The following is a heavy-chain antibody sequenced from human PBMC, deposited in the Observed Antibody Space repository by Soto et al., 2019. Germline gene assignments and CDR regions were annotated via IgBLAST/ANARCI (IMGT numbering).Heavy chain of an antibody. J-gene: IGHJ6*04. CDR3: GTFLSTTSPDV. D-gene: IGHD2-2*01. Sequence: SPTLSLTCAISGASVSSKSAAWNLIRQSPSRGLEWLGRTYYRSKWYNDYAVSVKSRITINPDTSKNQFSLHLNSVTPEDTAVYYCGTFLSTTSPDVWGEGTTVTVYS. V-gene: IGHV6-1*01. CDR2: TYYRSKWYN. CDR1: GASVSSKSAA.